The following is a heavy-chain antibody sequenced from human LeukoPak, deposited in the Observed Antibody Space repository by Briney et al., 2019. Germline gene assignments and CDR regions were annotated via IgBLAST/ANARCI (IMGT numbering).Heavy chain of an antibody. CDR3: ARRDNFEY. Sequence: GGSLRLSCIASGFTFSNYGMHWVRQAPGKGLEWLAGTSDDGTKTYYAQSVKGRFTISRDNSKNMLFLQMNSLRSEDTAIYYCARRDNFEYWGQGTLVTVSS. J-gene: IGHJ4*02. V-gene: IGHV3-30*03. CDR2: TSDDGTKT. CDR1: GFTFSNYG. D-gene: IGHD3-9*01.